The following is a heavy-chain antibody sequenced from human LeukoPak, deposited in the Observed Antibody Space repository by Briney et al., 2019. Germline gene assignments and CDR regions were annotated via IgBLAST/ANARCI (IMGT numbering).Heavy chain of an antibody. D-gene: IGHD3-22*01. J-gene: IGHJ4*02. CDR1: GFMLSSTW. CDR3: AKDDGSSGYYPSDY. V-gene: IGHV3-74*01. CDR2: INSDATST. Sequence: GGSLRLSCAASGFMLSSTWMHWVRHAPGKGLVWVSRINSDATSTSYADSVRGRFTISRDDAKNTMYLQMNSLRAEDTAVYYCAKDDGSSGYYPSDYWGQGTLVTVSS.